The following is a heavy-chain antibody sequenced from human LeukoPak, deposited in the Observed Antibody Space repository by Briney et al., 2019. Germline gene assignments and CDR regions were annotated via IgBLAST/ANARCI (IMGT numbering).Heavy chain of an antibody. CDR2: INSDGSST. Sequence: GGSLRLSCAASGFTFSTYWMHWVRQAPGEGLVWVSRINSDGSSTNYADSVKGRFTISRDNSKNTLYLQMNSLRAEDTAVYYCSFERARSGRGSGWRIFDYWGQGALVTVSS. D-gene: IGHD6-19*01. CDR1: GFTFSTYW. V-gene: IGHV3-74*01. CDR3: SFERARSGRGSGWRIFDY. J-gene: IGHJ4*02.